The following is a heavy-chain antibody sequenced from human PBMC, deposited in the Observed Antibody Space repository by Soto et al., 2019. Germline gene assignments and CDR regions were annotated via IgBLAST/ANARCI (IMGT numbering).Heavy chain of an antibody. CDR1: GFPFGENA. CDR3: AKEDTSSGSLDY. CDR2: ISDSGATT. J-gene: IGHJ4*02. V-gene: IGHV3-23*01. Sequence: GGSLRLSCAASGFPFGENAMSWVRQAPGKGLEWVSGISDSGATTYYADSVRGRFTISRDNSMKTLYLQMKSLRAEDSASYYCAKEDTSSGSLDYWGQGALVTVSS. D-gene: IGHD6-19*01.